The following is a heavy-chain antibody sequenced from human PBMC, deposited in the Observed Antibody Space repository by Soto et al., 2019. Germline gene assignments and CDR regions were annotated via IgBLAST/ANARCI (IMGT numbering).Heavy chain of an antibody. CDR1: GFSFSSYG. D-gene: IGHD3-9*01. CDR2: IAYDGSSK. Sequence: QVHLVESGGGVVQPGRSLRLSCAASGFSFSSYGMHWVRQASGKGLEWVAVIAYDGSSKYFADSVKGRFTISRDNSKNTLHLQMNSLRAEDTAVYYCAKPGVVGDFDWLLWGNHFDSWGQGTLVIVSS. V-gene: IGHV3-30*18. CDR3: AKPGVVGDFDWLLWGNHFDS. J-gene: IGHJ4*02.